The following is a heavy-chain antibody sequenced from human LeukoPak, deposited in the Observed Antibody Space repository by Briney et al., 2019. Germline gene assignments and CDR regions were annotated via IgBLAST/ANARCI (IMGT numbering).Heavy chain of an antibody. CDR2: TYFKSKWYN. V-gene: IGHV6-1*01. Sequence: SQTLSLTCAISGDSVSSNTVAWIWIRQSPSRGLEWLGRTYFKSKWYNNYAISVKSRITISPDTSKNQFSLQLNSVTPEDTAVYYCARGDIPLDYWGQGTLVTVSS. D-gene: IGHD2-21*01. CDR1: GDSVSSNTVA. J-gene: IGHJ4*02. CDR3: ARGDIPLDY.